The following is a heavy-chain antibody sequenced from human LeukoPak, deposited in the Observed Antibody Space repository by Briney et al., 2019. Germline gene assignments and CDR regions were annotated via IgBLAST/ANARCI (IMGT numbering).Heavy chain of an antibody. CDR3: ARNGGNSDVDD. CDR1: GGSITSTNW. CDR2: IYHSGCT. V-gene: IGHV4-4*02. D-gene: IGHD4-23*01. Sequence: KPSETLSLTCAVSGGSITSTNWWSWVRQPPGKGLEWIGEIYHSGCTNYNSSLKSRVTISVDKSKNQFSLKLSSVTAADTAVYYCARNGGNSDVDDWGQGTLVTVSS. J-gene: IGHJ4*02.